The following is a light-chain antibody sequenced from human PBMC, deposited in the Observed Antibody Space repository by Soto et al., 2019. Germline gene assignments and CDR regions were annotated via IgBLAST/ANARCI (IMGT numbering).Light chain of an antibody. CDR1: QSVSSSY. J-gene: IGKJ1*01. Sequence: EIVLTQSPGTLSLSPGERATLSCRASQSVSSSYLAWYQQKPGQAPRLLIYGASTRSSGFPARFSGSGSGTEFTLTISSLQSEDFALYYCQQSDSWPRTVGQGTKVDIK. V-gene: IGKV3-15*01. CDR3: QQSDSWPRT. CDR2: GAS.